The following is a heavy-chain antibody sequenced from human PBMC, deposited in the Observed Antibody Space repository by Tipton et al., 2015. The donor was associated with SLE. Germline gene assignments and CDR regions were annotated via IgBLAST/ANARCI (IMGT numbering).Heavy chain of an antibody. Sequence: TLSLTCTVSGGSISSYYWSWIRQPPGKGLEWIGYIYYSGSTNYNPSLKRRVTISVDTSKNQFSLQLSSVAAADTAVYYCRLITITSLFDYWGQGTLVTVSS. V-gene: IGHV4-59*12. CDR3: RLITITSLFDY. J-gene: IGHJ4*02. CDR1: GGSISSYY. D-gene: IGHD3-16*01. CDR2: IYYSGST.